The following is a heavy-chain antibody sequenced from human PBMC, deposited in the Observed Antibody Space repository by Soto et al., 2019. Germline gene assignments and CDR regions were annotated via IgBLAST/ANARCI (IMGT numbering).Heavy chain of an antibody. V-gene: IGHV1-18*01. Sequence: ASVKVSCKASGYTFTSYGISWVRQAPGQGLEWMGWISAYNGNTNYAQKLQGRVTMTTDTSTSTAYMELRSLRSDDTAVYYCARDDYYDSGGYYQPNYYYYGMDVWGQGTTVTVS. CDR2: ISAYNGNT. D-gene: IGHD3-22*01. J-gene: IGHJ6*02. CDR3: ARDDYYDSGGYYQPNYYYYGMDV. CDR1: GYTFTSYG.